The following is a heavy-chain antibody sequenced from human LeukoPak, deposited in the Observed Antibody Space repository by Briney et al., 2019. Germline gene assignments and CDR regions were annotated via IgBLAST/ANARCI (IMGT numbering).Heavy chain of an antibody. CDR2: ISHDGTNK. V-gene: IGHV3-30*03. CDR1: GFTFSSYG. D-gene: IGHD6-13*01. CDR3: ARDGYSSSWYIDS. J-gene: IGHJ4*02. Sequence: GGSLRLSCAASGFTFSSYGMHWVRQAPGKGLEWVAIISHDGTNKYYADSVKGRFTISRDNPKNTLYLQMDSLRGEDTAVYYCARDGYSSSWYIDSWGQGTLVTVSS.